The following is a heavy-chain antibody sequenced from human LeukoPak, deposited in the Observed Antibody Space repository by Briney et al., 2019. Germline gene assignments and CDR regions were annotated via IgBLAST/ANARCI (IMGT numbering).Heavy chain of an antibody. CDR3: VRAHHPGGWFDP. CDR1: GFTVSSNY. J-gene: IGHJ5*02. V-gene: IGHV3-66*01. Sequence: PGGSLRLSCAASGFTVSSNYMSWVRQAPGKGLEWVSVIYSGGSTYYADSVKGRFTISRDNSKNTLYLQMNSLRAEDTAVHYCVRAHHPGGWFDPWGQGTLVTVSS. D-gene: IGHD3-10*01. CDR2: IYSGGST.